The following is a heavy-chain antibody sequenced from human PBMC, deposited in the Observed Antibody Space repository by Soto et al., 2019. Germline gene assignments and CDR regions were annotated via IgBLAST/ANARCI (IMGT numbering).Heavy chain of an antibody. CDR2: IIPIFCTA. J-gene: IGHJ4*02. Sequence: QVQLVQSGAEVRKPGSSVRVSCKASGGSFNRHTISWVRQAPGQGLEWMGGIIPIFCTANHAQKFQGRVTIIADESTSTVYMEVSSLRSDDTAIYYCARGWGYDSTDYYYAYWGQGTLVIVSS. CDR3: ARGWGYDSTDYYYAY. V-gene: IGHV1-69*01. D-gene: IGHD3-22*01. CDR1: GGSFNRHT.